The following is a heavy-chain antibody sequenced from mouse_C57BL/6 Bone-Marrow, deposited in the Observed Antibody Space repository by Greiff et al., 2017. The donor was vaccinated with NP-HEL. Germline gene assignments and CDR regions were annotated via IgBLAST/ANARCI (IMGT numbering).Heavy chain of an antibody. CDR1: GYAFSSSW. CDR2: IYPGDGDT. CDR3: AYERFAY. J-gene: IGHJ3*01. V-gene: IGHV1-82*01. Sequence: QVQLKQSGPELVKPGASVKISCKASGYAFSSSWMNWVKQRPGKGLEWIGRIYPGDGDTNYNGKFKGKATLTADKSSSTAYMQLSSLTSEDSAVYFCAYERFAYWGQGTLVTVSA. D-gene: IGHD2-3*01.